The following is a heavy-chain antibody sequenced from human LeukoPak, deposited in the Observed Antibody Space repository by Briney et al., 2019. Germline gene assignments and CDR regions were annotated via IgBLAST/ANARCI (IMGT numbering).Heavy chain of an antibody. J-gene: IGHJ5*02. CDR1: GFTFSSYG. D-gene: IGHD6-13*01. V-gene: IGHV3-30*02. Sequence: PGGSLRLSCAASGFTFSSYGMHWVRQAPGKGLEWVAFIRYDGSNKYYADSVKGRFTISRDNSKNTLYLQMNSLRAEDTAVYYCAKTREQQLVPSLDLNWFDPWGQGTLVTVSS. CDR3: AKTREQQLVPSLDLNWFDP. CDR2: IRYDGSNK.